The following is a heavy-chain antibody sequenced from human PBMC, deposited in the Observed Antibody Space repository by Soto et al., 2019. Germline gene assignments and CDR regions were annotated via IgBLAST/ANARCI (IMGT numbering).Heavy chain of an antibody. CDR2: ISGSGGST. Sequence: EVQLLESGGGLVQPGGSLRLSCAASGFTFSSYAMSWVRQAPGKGLEWVSAISGSGGSTYYADSVRGRFTISRDNSKNTLYLQRNSLRAEDTAVYYCAKVSGYYYYYGMDVWGQGTTVTVSS. D-gene: IGHD6-19*01. V-gene: IGHV3-23*01. CDR1: GFTFSSYA. J-gene: IGHJ6*02. CDR3: AKVSGYYYYYGMDV.